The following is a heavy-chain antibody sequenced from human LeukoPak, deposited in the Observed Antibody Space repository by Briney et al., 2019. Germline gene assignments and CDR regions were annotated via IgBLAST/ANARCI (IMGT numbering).Heavy chain of an antibody. CDR2: IYDDGST. V-gene: IGHV4-59*01. Sequence: SETLSLTCTVSGGSISSYYWSWIRQCPGKGLEWIGYIYDDGSTRHNPSLKSRVTMSIDTSKNQFSLKLSSVTAADTAVYYCARATYYYHLDVWGQGTTVTVSS. CDR3: ARATYYYHLDV. CDR1: GGSISSYY. J-gene: IGHJ6*01.